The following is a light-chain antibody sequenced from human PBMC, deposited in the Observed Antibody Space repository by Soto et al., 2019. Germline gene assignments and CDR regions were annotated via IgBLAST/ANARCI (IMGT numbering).Light chain of an antibody. CDR2: GAS. V-gene: IGKV3-20*01. CDR3: QQYGNSPLT. CDR1: QSVSSSY. J-gene: IGKJ4*01. Sequence: EIVLTQSRGSLSLSPGERAILSCRASQSVSSSYLAWYQQRPGQAPRLLIYGASSRATGIPDRFSGSGSGTDFTLTISRLEPEDFAVYYCQQYGNSPLTFGGGTKVDIK.